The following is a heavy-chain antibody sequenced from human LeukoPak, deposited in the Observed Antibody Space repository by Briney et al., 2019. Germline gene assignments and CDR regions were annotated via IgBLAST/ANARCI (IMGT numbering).Heavy chain of an antibody. J-gene: IGHJ4*02. CDR1: GFTFSDYY. CDR2: ISSSSSYT. CDR3: VKTFFGYTNYFDY. D-gene: IGHD2/OR15-2a*01. V-gene: IGHV3-11*03. Sequence: PGGSLRLSCAASGFTFSDYYMSWIRQAPGKGLEWVSYISSSSSYTNYADSVKGRFTISRDNAKNSLYLQMNSLRAEDTAVYYCVKTFFGYTNYFDYWGQGTQVTVSS.